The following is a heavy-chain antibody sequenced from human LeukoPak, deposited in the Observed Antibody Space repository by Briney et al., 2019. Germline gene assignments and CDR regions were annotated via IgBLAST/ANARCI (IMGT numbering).Heavy chain of an antibody. Sequence: GSLRLSCAASGFTFSSYAMGWVRQAPGKGLEWVSAISGSGGSTYYADSVKGRFTISRDNSKNTLYLQMNSLRAEDTAVYYCAKSPNVLRFLEWLLYLDYWGQGTLVTVSS. CDR1: GFTFSSYA. D-gene: IGHD3-3*01. J-gene: IGHJ4*02. V-gene: IGHV3-23*01. CDR2: ISGSGGST. CDR3: AKSPNVLRFLEWLLYLDY.